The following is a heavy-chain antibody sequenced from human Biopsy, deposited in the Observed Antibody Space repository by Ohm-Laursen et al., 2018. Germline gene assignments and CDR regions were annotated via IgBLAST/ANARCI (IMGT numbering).Heavy chain of an antibody. CDR2: ISAYNGNI. V-gene: IGHV1-18*01. CDR1: GYTFINYG. J-gene: IGHJ6*02. D-gene: IGHD5-24*01. CDR3: ARAGVGSDGTDSYYYGMDV. Sequence: SVKVSCKTSGYTFINYGINWVRQAPGQGLQWMGWISAYNGNINYSQRFRDRVTLTTDTFTNTAYMELRRLGPDDTAVYYCARAGVGSDGTDSYYYGMDVWGPGTTVTVSS.